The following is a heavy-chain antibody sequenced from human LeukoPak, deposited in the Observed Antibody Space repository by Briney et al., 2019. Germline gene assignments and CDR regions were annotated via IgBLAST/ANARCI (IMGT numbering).Heavy chain of an antibody. D-gene: IGHD7-27*01. CDR1: GGSISSYY. CDR2: IHDSGST. V-gene: IGHV4-59*01. CDR3: ARDARGDWGSLSLS. Sequence: SETLSLTCTMSGGSISSYYWSWIRQPPGQGLEWIGYIHDSGSTNYNPSLKSRVTISVDTSKNQFSLKLSSVTAADTAVYYCARDARGDWGSLSLSWGQGTLVTVSS. J-gene: IGHJ5*02.